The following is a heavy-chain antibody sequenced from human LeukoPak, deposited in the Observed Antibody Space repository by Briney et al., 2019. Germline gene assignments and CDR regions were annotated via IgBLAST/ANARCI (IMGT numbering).Heavy chain of an antibody. J-gene: IGHJ3*02. CDR3: ARGLSHSKDI. CDR2: VYTSGNT. V-gene: IGHV4-4*07. CDR1: GGSMSSYY. Sequence: AETLSLTCTVSGGSMSSYYWSWIRQPAGKGLEWIGRVYTSGNTNYNPSLKSRVTMSVDTSKNQFSLKLTSVTAADTAVYYCARGLSHSKDIWGQGTFLTVSS.